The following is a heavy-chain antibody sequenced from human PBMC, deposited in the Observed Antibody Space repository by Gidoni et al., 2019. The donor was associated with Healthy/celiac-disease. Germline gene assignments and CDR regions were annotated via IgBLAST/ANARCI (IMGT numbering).Heavy chain of an antibody. Sequence: AQKLQGRVTMTTDTSTSTAYMELRSLRSDDTAVYYCARVGTMVRGVTPGGHWFDPWGQGTLVTVSS. CDR3: ARVGTMVRGVTPGGHWFDP. J-gene: IGHJ5*02. D-gene: IGHD3-10*01. V-gene: IGHV1-18*01.